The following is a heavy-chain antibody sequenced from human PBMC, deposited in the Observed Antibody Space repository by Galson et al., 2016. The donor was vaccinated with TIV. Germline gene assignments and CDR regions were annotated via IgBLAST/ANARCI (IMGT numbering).Heavy chain of an antibody. J-gene: IGHJ5*02. CDR1: GYTFTSYH. Sequence: SVKVSCKASGYTFTSYHINWVRQATGQGLEWMGWINPDSGNTGYVQKFQGRVTMTRNISASTVYMELSSLRSEDTAVYYCARSWSLVAPNCVDPWGQGTLVTVSS. CDR3: ARSWSLVAPNCVDP. V-gene: IGHV1-8*02. D-gene: IGHD2-2*01. CDR2: INPDSGNT.